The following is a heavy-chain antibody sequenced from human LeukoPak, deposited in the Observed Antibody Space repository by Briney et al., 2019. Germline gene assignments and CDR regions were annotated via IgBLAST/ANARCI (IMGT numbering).Heavy chain of an antibody. CDR3: ARARVTRAMVEYYFDY. Sequence: SVKVSCXASGGTFSSYAISWVRQAPGQGLEWMGGIIPIFGTANYAQKFQGRVTITADESTSTAYMELSSLRSEDTAVYYCARARVTRAMVEYYFDYWGQGTLVTVSS. CDR2: IIPIFGTA. CDR1: GGTFSSYA. D-gene: IGHD4-11*01. J-gene: IGHJ4*02. V-gene: IGHV1-69*01.